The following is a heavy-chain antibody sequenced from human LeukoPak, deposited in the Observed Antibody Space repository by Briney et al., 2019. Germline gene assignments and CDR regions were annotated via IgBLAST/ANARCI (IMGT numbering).Heavy chain of an antibody. CDR2: IYPDDSDI. V-gene: IGHV5-51*01. CDR1: GYSFINNW. Sequence: GESLQISCKASGYSFINNWIGWVRQMPGKGLEWLGIIYPDDSDIRYSPSLQGQVTISADKSISSAYLQWSSLKASDTAIYYCARPRNHDYGDYYFDYWGQGTLVTVSS. CDR3: ARPRNHDYGDYYFDY. D-gene: IGHD4-17*01. J-gene: IGHJ4*02.